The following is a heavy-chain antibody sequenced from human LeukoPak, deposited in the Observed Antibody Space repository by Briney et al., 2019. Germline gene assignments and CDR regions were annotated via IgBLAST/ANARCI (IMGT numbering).Heavy chain of an antibody. CDR1: GGSFSGYY. Sequence: SETLSLTCAVYGGSFSGYYWSWIRQPPGKGLEWIGEINHGGSTNYNPSLKSRVTISVDTSKNQFSLKLSSVTAADTAVYYCARKGGGLRPWGQGTLVTVSS. V-gene: IGHV4-34*01. D-gene: IGHD4-23*01. J-gene: IGHJ4*02. CDR2: INHGGST. CDR3: ARKGGGLRP.